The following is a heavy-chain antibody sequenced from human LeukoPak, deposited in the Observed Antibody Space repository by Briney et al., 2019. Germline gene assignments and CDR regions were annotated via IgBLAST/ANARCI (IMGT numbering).Heavy chain of an antibody. CDR1: GGSFSGYY. D-gene: IGHD3-3*01. J-gene: IGHJ5*02. Sequence: SETLSLTCAVYGGSFSGYYWSWIRQPPGKGLEWIGEINHSGSTNYNPSLKSRVTISVDTSKNQFSLKLSSVTAADTAVYYCARFSRFTGYNWFDPWGQGTLVTVSS. V-gene: IGHV4-34*01. CDR2: INHSGST. CDR3: ARFSRFTGYNWFDP.